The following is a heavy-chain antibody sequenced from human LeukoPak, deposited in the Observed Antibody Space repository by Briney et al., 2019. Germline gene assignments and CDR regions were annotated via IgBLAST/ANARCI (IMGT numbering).Heavy chain of an antibody. Sequence: SVKVSCKASGGTFSSYAISWVRQAPGQGLEWMGGIIPIFGTANYAQKFQGRVTITADESTSTAYMELSSLRSEDTAVYYCARGGGRDIVVVPAENWFDPWGQGTLVTVSS. CDR1: GGTFSSYA. CDR2: IIPIFGTA. J-gene: IGHJ5*02. CDR3: ARGGGRDIVVVPAENWFDP. D-gene: IGHD2-2*01. V-gene: IGHV1-69*13.